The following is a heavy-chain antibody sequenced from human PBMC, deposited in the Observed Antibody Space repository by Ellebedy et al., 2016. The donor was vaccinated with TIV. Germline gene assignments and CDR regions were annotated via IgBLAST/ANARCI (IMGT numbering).Heavy chain of an antibody. CDR2: IYSGGST. D-gene: IGHD5-12*01. CDR3: ASNIVATTYYYGMDV. CDR1: GFTVSSNY. Sequence: GESLKISCAASGFTVSSNYMSWVRQAPGKGLEWVSVIYSGGSTYYADSVKGRFTISRDNSKNTLYLQMNSLRAEDTAVYYCASNIVATTYYYGMDVWGQGTTVTVSS. V-gene: IGHV3-53*01. J-gene: IGHJ6*02.